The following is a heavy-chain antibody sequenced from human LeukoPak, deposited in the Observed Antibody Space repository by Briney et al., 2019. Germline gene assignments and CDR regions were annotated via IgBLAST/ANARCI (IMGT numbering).Heavy chain of an antibody. CDR2: IYYSGST. V-gene: IGHV4-59*08. CDR3: ARGSGHSGYGEVDCFDP. Sequence: SETLTLTCTVSGGSIISYYWSWIRQPPGKGLEWIGYIYYSGSTNYNPSLKSRVTISVDTSKNQFSLKLSSVTAADTAEYYCARGSGHSGYGEVDCFDPWGQGTLVTVSS. CDR1: GGSIISYY. D-gene: IGHD5-12*01. J-gene: IGHJ5*02.